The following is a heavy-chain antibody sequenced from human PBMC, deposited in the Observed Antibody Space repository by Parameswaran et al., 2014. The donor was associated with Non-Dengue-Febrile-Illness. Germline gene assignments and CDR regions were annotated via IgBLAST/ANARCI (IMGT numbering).Heavy chain of an antibody. CDR3: ARDRLPRQYCGGDCGFYYMDV. D-gene: IGHD2-21*01. V-gene: IGHV6-1*01. CDR2: TYYRSKWYN. J-gene: IGHJ6*03. Sequence: WIRQSPSRGLEWLGRTYYRSKWYNDYAVSVKSRITINPDTSKNQFSLKLSSVTAADTAVYYCARDRLPRQYCGGDCGFYYMDVWGKGTTVTVSS.